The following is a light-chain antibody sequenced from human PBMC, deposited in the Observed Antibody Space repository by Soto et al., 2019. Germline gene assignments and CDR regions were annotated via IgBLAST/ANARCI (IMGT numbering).Light chain of an antibody. J-gene: IGLJ2*01. CDR3: QSYDSSLSAYVV. Sequence: QSALTQPPSVSGAPGQRVTISCTGSSSNIGAGYDVHWYQQLPGTAPKLLIYGNGNRPSGVPDRFSGSKSGTSASLAITGLQAEDEADYYCQSYDSSLSAYVVFGGGTKLTVL. V-gene: IGLV1-40*01. CDR2: GNG. CDR1: SSNIGAGYD.